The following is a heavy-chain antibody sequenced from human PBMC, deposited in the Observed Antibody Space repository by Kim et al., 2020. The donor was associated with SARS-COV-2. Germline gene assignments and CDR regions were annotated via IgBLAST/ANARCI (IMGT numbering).Heavy chain of an antibody. V-gene: IGHV3-20*01. CDR2: INWNGAYT. CDR3: ARNPAMATTAGDAFHI. D-gene: IGHD5-12*01. J-gene: IGHJ3*02. Sequence: GGSLRLSCAASGFAFDDYGMSWVLQVPGKGLVWVAGINWNGAYTNYADSVKGRFTISRDNAKNSLSLQMNSVRVEDTAFYHCARNPAMATTAGDAFHILGQGTLVTVSS. CDR1: GFAFDDYG.